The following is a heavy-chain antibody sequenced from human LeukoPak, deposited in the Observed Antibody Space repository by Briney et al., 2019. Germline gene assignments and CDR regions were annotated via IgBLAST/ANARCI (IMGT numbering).Heavy chain of an antibody. CDR2: IIPILGIA. D-gene: IGHD6-19*01. CDR1: GCTFTSYG. J-gene: IGHJ4*02. CDR3: ARAAVAGTDLFDY. Sequence: ASVKVSCKASGCTFTSYGISWVRQAPGQGLEWMGRIIPILGIANYAQKFQGRVTITADKSTSTAYMELSSLRSEDTAVYYCARAAVAGTDLFDYWGQGTLVTVSS. V-gene: IGHV1-69*04.